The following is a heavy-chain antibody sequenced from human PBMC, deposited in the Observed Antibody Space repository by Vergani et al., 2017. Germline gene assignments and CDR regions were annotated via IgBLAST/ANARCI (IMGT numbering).Heavy chain of an antibody. Sequence: QVQLQESGPGLVRPSQTLSLTCTVSGGSISSGSYYWSWFRQPAGKGLEWIGRFYTGGGTSYNPSLKSRVTISVDTSKNQFALQLSSVTAADTAVYYCARDPLYSATWPFLLLDMDVWGQGTTVTVSS. J-gene: IGHJ6*02. CDR1: GGSISSGSYY. CDR3: ARDPLYSATWPFLLLDMDV. D-gene: IGHD6-13*01. CDR2: FYTGGGT. V-gene: IGHV4-61*02.